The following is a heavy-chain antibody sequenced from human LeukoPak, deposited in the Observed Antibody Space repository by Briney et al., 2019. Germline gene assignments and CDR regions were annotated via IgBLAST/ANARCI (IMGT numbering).Heavy chain of an antibody. Sequence: PSETLSVTCAVYGGSFSDYYWAWVRQSPGKGLEWIGQVSHTGSTNNNPSLKSRVRISADTSKNQFSLRLSSVTAADTAVYYCARDGGYCGDGGCYTDYWSQGTLVTVSS. V-gene: IGHV4-34*01. CDR3: ARDGGYCGDGGCYTDY. CDR1: GGSFSDYY. D-gene: IGHD2-15*01. J-gene: IGHJ4*02. CDR2: VSHTGST.